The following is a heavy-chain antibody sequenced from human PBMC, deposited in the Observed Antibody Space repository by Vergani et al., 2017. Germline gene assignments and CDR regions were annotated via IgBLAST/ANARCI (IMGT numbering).Heavy chain of an antibody. CDR2: FDPEHGEV. CDR3: AIVTDYYDRSGYYLDY. Sequence: QVQLVQSGSEVRKPGASVKVSCQVSGYSLTELTIHWVRQAPGKGIEWMGGFDPEHGEVTFAHHIQGRVTMTEDRSTDTAYMELSSLRPEDTALYYCAIVTDYYDRSGYYLDYWGQGTLVTVSS. CDR1: GYSLTELT. J-gene: IGHJ4*02. D-gene: IGHD3-22*01. V-gene: IGHV1-24*01.